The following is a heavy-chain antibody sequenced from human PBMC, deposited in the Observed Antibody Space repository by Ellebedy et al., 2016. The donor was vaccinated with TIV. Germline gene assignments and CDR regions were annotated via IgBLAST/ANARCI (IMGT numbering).Heavy chain of an antibody. Sequence: SETLSLTCSVFGLSFTNSSFAWLRQPPGKGLEWIAEILHTATTDYSPSLKSRVTMSVDTSTNQFSLRLTSVTAADTAVYYCARQSHPSQTRTDAFDIWGQGTMVTVSS. D-gene: IGHD1/OR15-1a*01. V-gene: IGHV4-34*12. CDR2: ILHTATT. CDR1: GLSFTNSS. J-gene: IGHJ3*02. CDR3: ARQSHPSQTRTDAFDI.